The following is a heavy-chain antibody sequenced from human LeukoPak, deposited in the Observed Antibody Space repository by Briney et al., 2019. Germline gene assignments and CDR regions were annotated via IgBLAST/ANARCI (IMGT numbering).Heavy chain of an antibody. CDR1: GGSISGSNYY. Sequence: PETLSLTSTVSGGSISGSNYYWGWIRQPPGKGLEWIATLYHSGSTYYNPSLKGRVTISVYTSKNQFSLKLSSVTAADTAVCYFARHIYSGTDGDASDIWGQGKMVTVSS. J-gene: IGHJ3*02. CDR3: ARHIYSGTDGDASDI. D-gene: IGHD1-26*01. V-gene: IGHV4-39*01. CDR2: LYHSGST.